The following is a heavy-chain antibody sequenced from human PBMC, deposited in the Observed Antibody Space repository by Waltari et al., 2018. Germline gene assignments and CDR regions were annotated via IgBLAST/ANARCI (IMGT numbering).Heavy chain of an antibody. J-gene: IGHJ4*02. CDR1: GFTFSSYA. D-gene: IGHD6-13*01. CDR3: ARDGRNVAAAAGWGLDY. V-gene: IGHV3-30-3*01. CDR2: ISYDGSNK. Sequence: QEQLVESGGGVVQPGRSLRLSCAASGFTFSSYAMHWVRQAPGKGLEGVAVISYDGSNKYYADSVKGRFTISRDNSKNTLYLQMNSLRAEDTAVYYCARDGRNVAAAAGWGLDYWGQGTLVTVSS.